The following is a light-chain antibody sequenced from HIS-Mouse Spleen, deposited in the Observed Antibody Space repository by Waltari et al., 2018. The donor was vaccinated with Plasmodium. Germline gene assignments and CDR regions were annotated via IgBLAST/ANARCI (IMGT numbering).Light chain of an antibody. CDR1: QSVSSN. Sequence: ELEMPQSSATLSASTGERATLSCRASQSVSSNLAWYQQKPGQAPRLLIYGASTRATGIPARFSGSGSGTEFTLTISSLQSEDFAVYYCQQYNNWSFTFGPGTKVDIK. CDR2: GAS. V-gene: IGKV3-15*01. CDR3: QQYNNWSFT. J-gene: IGKJ3*01.